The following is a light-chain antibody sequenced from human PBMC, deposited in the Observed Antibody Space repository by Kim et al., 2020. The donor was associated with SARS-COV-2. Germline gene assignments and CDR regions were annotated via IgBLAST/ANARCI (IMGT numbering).Light chain of an antibody. Sequence: SVGDRVTITCRASESISSYLNWYQQKPGKAPELLIYAASSLQSGVPSRFSGGGSGTDFNLTSSSLQPGDYATYYCQQSYSTPQMYTFGQGTKLEI. J-gene: IGKJ2*01. V-gene: IGKV1-39*01. CDR2: AAS. CDR1: ESISSY. CDR3: QQSYSTPQMYT.